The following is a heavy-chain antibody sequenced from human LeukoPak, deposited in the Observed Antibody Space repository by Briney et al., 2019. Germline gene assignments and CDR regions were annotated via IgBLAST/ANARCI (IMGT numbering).Heavy chain of an antibody. CDR2: ISYDGSNK. CDR1: GFTFSRYG. D-gene: IGHD5-12*01. Sequence: PGGSLRLSCAASGFTFSRYGMRWVRQAPGKGLEWVAVISYDGSNKYYADSVKGRFTISSDNSKNTLYLQMNSLRPEDTAVYNCAKSGSYSGYDVGVYFDYWGQGTLVTVSS. V-gene: IGHV3-30*18. CDR3: AKSGSYSGYDVGVYFDY. J-gene: IGHJ4*02.